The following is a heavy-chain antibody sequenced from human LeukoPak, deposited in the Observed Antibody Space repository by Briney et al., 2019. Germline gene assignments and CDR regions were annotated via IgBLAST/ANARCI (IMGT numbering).Heavy chain of an antibody. CDR1: GYSISSGYY. CDR2: IYHSGST. CDR3: ARQRGIAARLRWFDP. Sequence: SETLSLTCTVSGYSISSGYYWGWIRQPPGKGLEWIGSIYHSGSTYYNPSLRSRVTISVDTSKNQFSLKLSSVTAADTAVYYCARQRGIAARLRWFDPWGQGTLVTVSS. J-gene: IGHJ5*02. D-gene: IGHD6-6*01. V-gene: IGHV4-38-2*02.